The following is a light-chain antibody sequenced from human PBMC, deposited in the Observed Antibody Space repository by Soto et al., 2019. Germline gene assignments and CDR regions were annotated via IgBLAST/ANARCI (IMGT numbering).Light chain of an antibody. J-gene: IGKJ3*01. CDR3: HQYSSSPFT. CDR1: QSFSSSY. CDR2: GAS. Sequence: EIVLTQSPGTLSLSPGERATLSCRASQSFSSSYLAWYQQKPGQAPRLLIYGASSRATGIPDRFSGSGSGTDFTLPISRLAPEDFAVYYCHQYSSSPFTFGPGTKLDIK. V-gene: IGKV3-20*01.